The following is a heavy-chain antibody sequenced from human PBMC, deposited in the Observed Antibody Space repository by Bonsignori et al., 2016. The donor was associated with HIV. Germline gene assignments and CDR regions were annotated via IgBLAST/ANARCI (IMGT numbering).Heavy chain of an antibody. V-gene: IGHV1-46*01. J-gene: IGHJ4*02. Sequence: ASVKVSCKASGYTFTTYYMHWVRQAPGQGLEWLGIINPSGGSANYAQKFQGRVTMTRDTSTSTVYMELSSLRSEDTALYYCARVGPFGGVIAYFDSWGQGTLVTVSS. CDR3: ARVGPFGGVIAYFDS. CDR2: INPSGGSA. CDR1: GYTFTTYY. D-gene: IGHD3-16*02.